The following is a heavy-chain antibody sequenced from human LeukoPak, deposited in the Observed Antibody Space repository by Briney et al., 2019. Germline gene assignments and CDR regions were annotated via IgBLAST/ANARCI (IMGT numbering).Heavy chain of an antibody. CDR3: ARDRYSSSWYLYY. CDR2: IIPIFGTA. Sequence: GASVKVSCKASGGTFSSYAISWVRQAPGQGLEWMGGIIPIFGTANYAQKFQGRVTITADESTSSAYMELSSLRSEDTAVYYCARDRYSSSWYLYYWGQGTLVTVSS. V-gene: IGHV1-69*13. CDR1: GGTFSSYA. J-gene: IGHJ4*02. D-gene: IGHD6-13*01.